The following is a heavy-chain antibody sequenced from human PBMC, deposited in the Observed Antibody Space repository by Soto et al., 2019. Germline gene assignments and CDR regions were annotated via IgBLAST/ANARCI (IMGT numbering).Heavy chain of an antibody. CDR2: IDGGGTKT. J-gene: IGHJ5*02. CDR3: TKEHSNYPDNWFDP. CDR1: GFTFSNHA. V-gene: IGHV3-23*01. D-gene: IGHD4-4*01. Sequence: GGSLRLSCAASGFTFSNHAMSWVRQAPGTGLEWVSAIDGGGTKTYYADSVKGRFTTSRDNSMNTLYLQMDSLRAEDTAIYYCTKEHSNYPDNWFDPWGQGTRVTVSS.